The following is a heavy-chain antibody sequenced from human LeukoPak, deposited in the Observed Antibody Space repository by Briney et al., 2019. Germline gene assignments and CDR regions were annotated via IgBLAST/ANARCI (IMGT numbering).Heavy chain of an antibody. J-gene: IGHJ4*02. CDR1: GFTFSSYY. CDR2: ISSSSSSI. D-gene: IGHD6-19*01. V-gene: IGHV3-21*01. Sequence: PGGSLRLSCAASGFTFSSYYINWVRQAPGKGLEWVSSISSSSSSIYYADSVKGRFTISRDNAKNSLHLQMNSLRAEDTAVYYCATGQVAGTDYWGQGTLVTVSS. CDR3: ATGQVAGTDY.